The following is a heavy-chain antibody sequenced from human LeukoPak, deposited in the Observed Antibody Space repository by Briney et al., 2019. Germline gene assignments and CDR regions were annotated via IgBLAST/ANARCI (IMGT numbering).Heavy chain of an antibody. Sequence: GGSLRLSCAASGFTFSSYWMSWVRQAPGKGLEWVSAISGSGGSTYYADSVKGRFTISRDNSKNTLYLQMNSLRAEDTAVYYCAKCGAAAGGYYFDYWGQGTLVTVSS. CDR2: ISGSGGST. CDR1: GFTFSSYW. V-gene: IGHV3-23*01. J-gene: IGHJ4*02. CDR3: AKCGAAAGGYYFDY. D-gene: IGHD6-13*01.